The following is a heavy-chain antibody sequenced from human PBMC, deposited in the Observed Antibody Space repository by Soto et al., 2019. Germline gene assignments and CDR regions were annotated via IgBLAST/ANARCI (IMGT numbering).Heavy chain of an antibody. V-gene: IGHV5-51*01. D-gene: IGHD5-12*01. J-gene: IGHJ4*02. CDR1: GYSFTTYW. CDR3: ARIHGPSGNYDLDY. Sequence: PGESLKISCKGSGYSFTTYWIGWVRQMPGKALEWMGIIYPGDSDTRYSPSFQGQVTISADKSISTAYLQWSSLKASDTATYYCARIHGPSGNYDLDYWGQGTLVTVSS. CDR2: IYPGDSDT.